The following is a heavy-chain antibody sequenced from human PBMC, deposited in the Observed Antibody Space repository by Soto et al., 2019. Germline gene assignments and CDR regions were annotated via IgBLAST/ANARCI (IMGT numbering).Heavy chain of an antibody. J-gene: IGHJ6*02. D-gene: IGHD4-17*01. V-gene: IGHV3-11*06. CDR3: ARESRSATVTTNTGMDV. CDR1: GFTFSDYY. CDR2: ISSSSSYT. Sequence: GGSLRLSCAASGFTFSDYYMSWIRQAPGKGLEWVSYISSSSSYTNYADSVKGRFTISRDNAKNSLYLQMNSLRAEDTAVYYCARESRSATVTTNTGMDVWGQGTTVSVSS.